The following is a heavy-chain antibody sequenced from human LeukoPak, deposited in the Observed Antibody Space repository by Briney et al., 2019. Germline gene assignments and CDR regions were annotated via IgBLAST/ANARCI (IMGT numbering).Heavy chain of an antibody. CDR1: GGSISSYY. CDR2: VYYSGST. D-gene: IGHD1-26*01. J-gene: IGHJ4*02. Sequence: SETLSLTCTVSGGSISSYYWSWIRQPPGKGLEWIGYVYYSGSTNYNPSLKSRVTISVDTSKNQFSLKLSSVTAADTAVYYCARVRVSWFVDYWGQGTLVTVSS. CDR3: ARVRVSWFVDY. V-gene: IGHV4-59*01.